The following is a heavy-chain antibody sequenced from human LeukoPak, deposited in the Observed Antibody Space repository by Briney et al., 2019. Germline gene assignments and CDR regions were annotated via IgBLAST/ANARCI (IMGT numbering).Heavy chain of an antibody. Sequence: GESLKISCKGSGYSFTSYWIGWVRQMPGKGLEGMGIIYPGYSDTRYSPSFQGQVTISADKSISTAYLQWSSLKASDTAMYYCARRGIVATIADYYYYYMDVWGKGTTVTVSS. D-gene: IGHD5-12*01. CDR2: IYPGYSDT. J-gene: IGHJ6*03. V-gene: IGHV5-51*01. CDR1: GYSFTSYW. CDR3: ARRGIVATIADYYYYYMDV.